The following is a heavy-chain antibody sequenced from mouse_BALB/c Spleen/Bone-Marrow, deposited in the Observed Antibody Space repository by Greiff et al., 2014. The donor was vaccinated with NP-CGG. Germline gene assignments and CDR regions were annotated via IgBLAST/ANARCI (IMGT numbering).Heavy chain of an antibody. J-gene: IGHJ3*01. CDR1: GYTFTSYW. CDR2: INPSTGYT. V-gene: IGHV1-7*01. Sequence: LEESGAELAKPGASVKMSCKASGYTFTSYWMHWVKQRPGQGLEWIGYINPSTGYTEYNQKFKDKATLTADESSSTAYMQLSSLTSEDSAVYYCAREGDYDGFAYWGQGTLVTVSA. CDR3: AREGDYDGFAY. D-gene: IGHD2-4*01.